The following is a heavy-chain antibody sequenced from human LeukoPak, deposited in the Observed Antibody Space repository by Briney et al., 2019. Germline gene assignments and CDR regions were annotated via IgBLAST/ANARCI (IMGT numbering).Heavy chain of an antibody. V-gene: IGHV1-2*02. J-gene: IGHJ5*01. CDR2: IIPNSGAT. CDR1: GYTFTDYY. CDR3: ARDIAPPGSWWFDS. Sequence: SVKVSCKASGYTFTDYYIHWVRQAPGQGFEWLGWIIPNSGATYYAREFQGRVTMTRDTSIATVYVVLSSLTSDDKAVYYCARDIAPPGSWWFDSWGQGTLVTVSS. D-gene: IGHD6-13*01.